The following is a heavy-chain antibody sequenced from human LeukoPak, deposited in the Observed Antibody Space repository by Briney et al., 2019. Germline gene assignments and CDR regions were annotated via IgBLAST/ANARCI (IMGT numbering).Heavy chain of an antibody. CDR1: GADIRTYY. J-gene: IGHJ6*03. D-gene: IGHD1-26*01. V-gene: IGHV4-59*12. CDR3: ARLSGGSYYYYYYYMDV. CDR2: IYYTGST. Sequence: KPSETLSLTCTVSGADIRTYYWSWLRQPPGKGLEWIGHIYYTGSTNYNPSLKSRVTISVDTSKNQFSLKLSSVTAADTAVYYCARLSGGSYYYYYYYMDVWGKGTTVTVSS.